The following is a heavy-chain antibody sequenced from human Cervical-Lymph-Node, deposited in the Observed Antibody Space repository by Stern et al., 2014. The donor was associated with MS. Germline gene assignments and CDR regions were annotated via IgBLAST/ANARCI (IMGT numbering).Heavy chain of an antibody. V-gene: IGHV1-2*02. J-gene: IGHJ5*02. Sequence: VQLVQSGADVKKPGASVRVSCKTSGYAFTDFSLHWVRQAPGQGLEWLGVVSPNSGGTNYAQKFQGRVTMTGDTSTNTSYMELRRLTSGDTAFYYCAKEGDYYTSNWFDPWGQGTLITVSS. CDR1: GYAFTDFS. CDR2: VSPNSGGT. CDR3: AKEGDYYTSNWFDP. D-gene: IGHD3-10*01.